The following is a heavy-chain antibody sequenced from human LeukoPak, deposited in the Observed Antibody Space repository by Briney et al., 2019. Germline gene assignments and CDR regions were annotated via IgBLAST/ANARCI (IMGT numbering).Heavy chain of an antibody. CDR2: INPNSGGT. Sequence: GASVKVSCKASGYTFTGYYMHWVRQAPGQGLEWMGWINPNSGGTNYAQKFQGWVTMTRDTSISTAYMELSSPRSEDTAVYYCATDLSNMDPVYWGQGTLVTVSS. CDR3: ATDLSNMDPVY. D-gene: IGHD3/OR15-3a*01. V-gene: IGHV1-2*04. J-gene: IGHJ4*02. CDR1: GYTFTGYY.